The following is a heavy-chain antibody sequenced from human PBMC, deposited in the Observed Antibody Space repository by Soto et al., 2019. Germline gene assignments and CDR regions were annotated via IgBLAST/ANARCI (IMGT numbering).Heavy chain of an antibody. CDR2: IPSRSSYI. CDR3: ARQSTVDDAFDI. J-gene: IGHJ3*02. V-gene: IGHV3-21*01. Sequence: EVQLVESGGGLVKPGGSLRLSCAASGFTFSRYSMHWVRQAPGKGLEWVSSIPSRSSYIYYADSVKGRFTISRDNAKNSLFLQMNSLRAEDTAVYYCARQSTVDDAFDIWGQGTMFTVSS. CDR1: GFTFSRYS. D-gene: IGHD4-17*01.